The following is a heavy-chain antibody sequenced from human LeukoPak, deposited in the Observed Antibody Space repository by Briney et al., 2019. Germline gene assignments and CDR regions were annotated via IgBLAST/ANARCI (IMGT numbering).Heavy chain of an antibody. D-gene: IGHD3-22*01. V-gene: IGHV3-48*03. CDR1: GFTFSSYE. J-gene: IGHJ4*02. Sequence: GGSLRLSCAGSGFTFSSYEMNWVRQAPGKGLEWVSYISSSGSTIYYADSVKGRFTISRDNAKKSLYLQMNSLRAEDTAVYYCARRAGDYSHPYDYWGQGTLVTVSS. CDR2: ISSSGSTI. CDR3: ARRAGDYSHPYDY.